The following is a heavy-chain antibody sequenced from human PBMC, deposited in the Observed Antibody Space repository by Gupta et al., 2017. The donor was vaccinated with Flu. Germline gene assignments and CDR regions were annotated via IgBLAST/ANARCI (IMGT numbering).Heavy chain of an antibody. CDR1: GFTFDDYA. V-gene: IGHV3-9*01. Sequence: EVQLVESGGGLVQPGRSLRLSCAGSGFTFDDYAMHWVRQVPGKGLEWVSARSWNGGLIGYADSGKGRFTISRDNAKDSLFLQINSLRPEDTALYYCAARGSASFVDWGQGTRVTVSS. CDR3: AARGSASFVD. J-gene: IGHJ4*02. D-gene: IGHD1-26*01. CDR2: RSWNGGLI.